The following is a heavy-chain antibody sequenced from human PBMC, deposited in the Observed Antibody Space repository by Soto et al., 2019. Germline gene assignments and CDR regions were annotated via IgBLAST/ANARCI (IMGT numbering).Heavy chain of an antibody. J-gene: IGHJ4*02. Sequence: GCLRLSCAASGFNFSTYSMHWVRQAPGRGLEWVSSITPSSAFIYYADSVEGRFTISRDNSQNSLYLQMSSLRAEDTAIYYCARGARASSVTTLSAYWGQGTLVTVSS. D-gene: IGHD4-17*01. V-gene: IGHV3-21*01. CDR2: ITPSSAFI. CDR1: GFNFSTYS. CDR3: ARGARASSVTTLSAY.